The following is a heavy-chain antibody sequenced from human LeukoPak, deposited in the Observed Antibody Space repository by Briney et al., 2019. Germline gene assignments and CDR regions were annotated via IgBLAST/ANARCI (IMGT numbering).Heavy chain of an antibody. CDR1: GFTFSTYS. CDR3: ARDWTAGDY. Sequence: GGSLRLSCAASGFTFSTYSMNWVRQAPGEGLEWVASISYGSSYTYYADSVRGRFTISRDNAKNSLYLQMNSLRTEDTAVYYCARDWTAGDYWGQGTLVTVSS. D-gene: IGHD3/OR15-3a*01. J-gene: IGHJ4*02. CDR2: ISYGSSYT. V-gene: IGHV3-21*01.